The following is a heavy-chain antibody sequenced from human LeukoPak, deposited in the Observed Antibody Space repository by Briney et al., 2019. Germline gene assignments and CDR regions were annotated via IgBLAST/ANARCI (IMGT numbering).Heavy chain of an antibody. CDR2: IRYDGSNK. V-gene: IGHV3-30*02. CDR3: AKDVRDGYNYFDY. D-gene: IGHD5-24*01. CDR1: GFRFNNYG. J-gene: IGHJ4*02. Sequence: PGGSLRLSCAASGFRFNNYGMHWVRQAPGKGLEWVAFIRYDGSNKQYADSVKGRFTISRDNSKNTVYLQMNSLRIDDMAIYYCAKDVRDGYNYFDYWGQGNLVTVSS.